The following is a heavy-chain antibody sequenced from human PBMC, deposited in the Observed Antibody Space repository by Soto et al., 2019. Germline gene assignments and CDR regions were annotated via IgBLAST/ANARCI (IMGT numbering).Heavy chain of an antibody. J-gene: IGHJ3*02. Sequence: QVQLVESGGGVVQPGRSLRLSCAASGFTFSSYGMHWVRQAPGKGLEWVAVIWYDGSNKYYADSVKGRFTISRDNAENTLYLQMNSLRAEDTAVYDCARELVGPAYEIWGQGTMVTVSS. CDR1: GFTFSSYG. CDR2: IWYDGSNK. V-gene: IGHV3-33*01. D-gene: IGHD2-2*01. CDR3: ARELVGPAYEI.